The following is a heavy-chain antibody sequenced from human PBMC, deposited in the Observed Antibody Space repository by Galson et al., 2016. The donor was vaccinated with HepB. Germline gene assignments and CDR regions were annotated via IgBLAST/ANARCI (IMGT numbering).Heavy chain of an antibody. V-gene: IGHV3-53*01. Sequence: SLRLSCAASGFTVGNNFMSWVRQAPGKGLGWVSLIYSGGTTSYADSVKGRFTISRDNSKNMLYLQMNSLRAEDTAVYYCATRRIVGATDGSWGQGTLSPSPQ. CDR3: ATRRIVGATDGS. D-gene: IGHD1-26*01. CDR2: IYSGGTT. J-gene: IGHJ4*02. CDR1: GFTVGNNF.